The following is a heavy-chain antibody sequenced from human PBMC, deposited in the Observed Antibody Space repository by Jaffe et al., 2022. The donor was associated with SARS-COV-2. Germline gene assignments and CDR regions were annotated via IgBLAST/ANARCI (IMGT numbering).Heavy chain of an antibody. J-gene: IGHJ6*03. Sequence: QITLKESGPTLVKPTQTLTLTCTFSGFSLSTSGVGVGWIRQPPGKALEWLALIYWDDDKRYSPSLKSRLTITKDTSKNQVVLTMTNMDPVDTATYYCAHSLIYGSGSYNRYNYYYYYMDVWGKGTTVTVSS. CDR1: GFSLSTSGVG. V-gene: IGHV2-5*02. D-gene: IGHD3-10*01. CDR2: IYWDDDK. CDR3: AHSLIYGSGSYNRYNYYYYYMDV.